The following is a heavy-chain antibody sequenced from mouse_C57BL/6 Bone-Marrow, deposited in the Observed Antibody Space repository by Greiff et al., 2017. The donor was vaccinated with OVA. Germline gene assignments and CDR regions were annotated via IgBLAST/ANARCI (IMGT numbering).Heavy chain of an antibody. Sequence: VKLVESGPELVKPGASVKISCKASGYTFTDYYINWVKQRPGQGLEWIGWIFPGSGSTYYNEKFKGKATLTVDKSSSTAYMLLSSLTSEDSAVYFCARTAQATSYFDYWGQGTTLTVST. CDR1: GYTFTDYY. V-gene: IGHV1-75*01. D-gene: IGHD3-2*02. J-gene: IGHJ2*01. CDR3: ARTAQATSYFDY. CDR2: IFPGSGST.